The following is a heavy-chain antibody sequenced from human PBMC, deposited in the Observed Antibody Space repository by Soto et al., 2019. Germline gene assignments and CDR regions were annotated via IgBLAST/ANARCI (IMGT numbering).Heavy chain of an antibody. CDR2: ISGRTSYT. CDR3: ATAGAAAGALDY. D-gene: IGHD6-13*01. CDR1: GFTFSDYY. Sequence: QVQLVESGGGLVKPGGSLRLSCAASGFTFSDYYMSWIRQAPGKGLEWLSHISGRTSYTNYADSVKGRFTISRDNAKNSLYLHMNSLRAEDAAVYYCATAGAAAGALDYWGQGTLVTVSS. J-gene: IGHJ4*02. V-gene: IGHV3-11*06.